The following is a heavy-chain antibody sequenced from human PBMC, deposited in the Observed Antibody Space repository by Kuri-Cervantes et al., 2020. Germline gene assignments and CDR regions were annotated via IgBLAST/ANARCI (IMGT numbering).Heavy chain of an antibody. Sequence: ASVKVSCKASGYTFTGYYMHWVRQAPGQGLEWMGWINPNSGGTNYAQKFQGWVTMTRDTSISTAYMELSRLRSDDTAVYYCAREGKDYSDSSGYLAFDYWGQGTLVTVSS. CDR2: INPNSGGT. V-gene: IGHV1-2*04. CDR3: AREGKDYSDSSGYLAFDY. D-gene: IGHD3-22*01. CDR1: GYTFTGYY. J-gene: IGHJ4*02.